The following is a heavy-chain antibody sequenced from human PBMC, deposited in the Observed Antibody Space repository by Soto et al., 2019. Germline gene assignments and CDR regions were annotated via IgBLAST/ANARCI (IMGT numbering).Heavy chain of an antibody. J-gene: IGHJ6*02. CDR3: ARGGSGSDWDYYGMDV. CDR1: ALTASKNY. CDR2: IYSGGTT. V-gene: IGHV3-66*01. Sequence: EVQLVESGGGLVQPGGSLRLSCAGSALTASKNYMSWVRQPPGKGLEWVSVIYSGGTTYYADPAKDRFSISRDNSKSTLYLQMDNLGAGDTAVYYCARGGSGSDWDYYGMDVWGQGTTVTVSS. D-gene: IGHD3-10*01.